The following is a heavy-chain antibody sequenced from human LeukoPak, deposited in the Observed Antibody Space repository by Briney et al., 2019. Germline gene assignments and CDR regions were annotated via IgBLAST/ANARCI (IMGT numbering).Heavy chain of an antibody. V-gene: IGHV3-74*01. CDR2: IDDNGGGT. J-gene: IGHJ6*01. D-gene: IGHD2-8*02. CDR1: GFTLRGYW. CDR3: TRVQAGRSGLMDV. Sequence: GGSLRLSCAASGFTLRGYWMHWVRHVPGKGLVWVSRIDDNGGGTPYTDSAKGRFAISRDNAKNTLYLQMRSLRIEDTAVYYCTRVQAGRSGLMDVWGRGATFTVSS.